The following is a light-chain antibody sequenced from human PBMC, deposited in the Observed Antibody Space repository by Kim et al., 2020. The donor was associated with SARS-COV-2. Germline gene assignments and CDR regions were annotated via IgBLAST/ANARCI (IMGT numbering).Light chain of an antibody. CDR1: QSVSSN. J-gene: IGKJ1*01. V-gene: IGKV3-15*01. CDR2: GAS. Sequence: EIVMTQSPATLSLSPGERATLSCRTSQSVSSNLAWYQQKPGQPPRLLIYGASTRATGIPARFSGSGSGTEFTLTISSLQSEDFAVYYCQQYNNWPRTFGQGTKV. CDR3: QQYNNWPRT.